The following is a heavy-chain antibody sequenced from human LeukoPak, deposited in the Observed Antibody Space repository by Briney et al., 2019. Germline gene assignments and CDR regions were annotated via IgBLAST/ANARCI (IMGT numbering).Heavy chain of an antibody. V-gene: IGHV3-7*01. J-gene: IGHJ4*02. CDR3: ARDSLGDLDF. Sequence: PGGSLRLSCAASGFTFSDYYMSWIRQAPGKGLEWVANISPDGSSRNYMDSVKGRFTISRDNAKNSLHLQLNSLRGEDSAVYYCARDSLGDLDFWGQGTLVTVSS. CDR1: GFTFSDYY. CDR2: ISPDGSSR.